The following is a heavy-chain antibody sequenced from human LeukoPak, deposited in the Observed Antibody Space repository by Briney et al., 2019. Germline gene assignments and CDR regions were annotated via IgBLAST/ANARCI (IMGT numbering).Heavy chain of an antibody. J-gene: IGHJ4*02. V-gene: IGHV3-23*01. CDR1: GFTFSSYA. D-gene: IGHD1-26*01. Sequence: GGSLRLSCAASGFTFSSYAMSWVRQAPGKGLEWVSAISGSGGSTYYADSVKGRFTISRDNSKNTLYLQMNSLRAEDPAVYYCAKDASIVGATRRGWDYWGQGALVTVSS. CDR3: AKDASIVGATRRGWDY. CDR2: ISGSGGST.